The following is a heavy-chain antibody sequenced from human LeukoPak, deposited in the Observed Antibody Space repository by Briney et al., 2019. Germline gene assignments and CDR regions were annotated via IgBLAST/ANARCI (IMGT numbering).Heavy chain of an antibody. Sequence: GGSLRLSCAASGFTFSSYSMNWVRQAPGKGLEWVSSISSSSSYIYYADSVRGRFTISRDNAKNSLYLQMNSLRAEDTAVYYCARDDSGWYYFDYWGQGTLVTVSS. J-gene: IGHJ4*02. CDR1: GFTFSSYS. CDR2: ISSSSSYI. D-gene: IGHD6-13*01. V-gene: IGHV3-21*01. CDR3: ARDDSGWYYFDY.